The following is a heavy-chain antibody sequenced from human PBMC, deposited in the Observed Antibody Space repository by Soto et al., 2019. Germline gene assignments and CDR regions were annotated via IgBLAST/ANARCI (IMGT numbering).Heavy chain of an antibody. CDR3: TIGSWSGEVFDI. V-gene: IGHV1-69*02. CDR1: GGTFITYS. CDR2: IIPMLGVR. Sequence: QVQLVQSGAEVKKPGSSVKVSCKDSGGTFITYSMFWVRQAPGHGLEWMGRIIPMLGVRNYAQRFQDRVTITADKSTATVHMELSSLRSEDTALYYCTIGSWSGEVFDIWGQGTMVTVSS. D-gene: IGHD2-21*01. J-gene: IGHJ3*02.